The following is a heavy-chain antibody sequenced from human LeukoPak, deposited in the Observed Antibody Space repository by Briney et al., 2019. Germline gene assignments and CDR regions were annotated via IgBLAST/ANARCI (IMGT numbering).Heavy chain of an antibody. Sequence: GASVKVSCKASGYTFTSYGISWVRQAPGQGLEWMGWISAYNGNTNYARKLQGRVTMTTDTSTSTAYMELRSLRSDDTAVYYCARIGDIVATGGFDYWGQGTLVTVSS. CDR2: ISAYNGNT. J-gene: IGHJ4*02. CDR1: GYTFTSYG. CDR3: ARIGDIVATGGFDY. D-gene: IGHD5-12*01. V-gene: IGHV1-18*01.